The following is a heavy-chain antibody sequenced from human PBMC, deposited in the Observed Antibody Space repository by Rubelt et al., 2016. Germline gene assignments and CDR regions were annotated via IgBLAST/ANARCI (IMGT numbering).Heavy chain of an antibody. J-gene: IGHJ4*02. CDR3: AKLSDASHTDY. CDR2: IKEDGSEK. CDR1: GFTFSSYW. Sequence: VHLVESGGGVVQPGGSLRVSCAASGFTFSSYWMSWVRQAPGKGLEWVASIKEDGSEKYYVESVKGHFTIYRDNSKNILYLQMNSLRAEDTAVYHCAKLSDASHTDYWGQGTLVTVS. V-gene: IGHV3-7*03. D-gene: IGHD1-1*01.